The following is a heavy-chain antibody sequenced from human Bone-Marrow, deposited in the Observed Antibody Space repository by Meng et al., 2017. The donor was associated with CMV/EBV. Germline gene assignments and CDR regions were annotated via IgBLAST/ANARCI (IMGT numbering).Heavy chain of an antibody. J-gene: IGHJ4*02. CDR2: IGTAGDT. V-gene: IGHV3-13*01. CDR3: AKDSQGDFWSGYYDRGDLDY. Sequence: GESLKISCAASGFTFSSYDMHWVRQASGKGLEWVSAIGTAGDTYYPGSVKGRFTISRENAKNSLYLQMNSLRAGDTAVYFCAKDSQGDFWSGYYDRGDLDYWGQGKLVTVYS. CDR1: GFTFSSYD. D-gene: IGHD3-3*01.